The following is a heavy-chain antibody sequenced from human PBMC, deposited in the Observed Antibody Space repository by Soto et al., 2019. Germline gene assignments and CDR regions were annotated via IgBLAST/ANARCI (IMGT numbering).Heavy chain of an antibody. J-gene: IGHJ4*02. D-gene: IGHD2-15*01. CDR2: IYYSGHT. CDR1: GGSITSGGYY. Sequence: QVQLQESGPGLVKPSQTLFLTCTVSGGSITSGGYYWNWIRQHPGKGLEWIGYIYYSGHTYYNPSLKSRLAISLDTSKNQFSLRLSAVTAADTAQFYCVREPPRYCNGSRCLYYFDHWGQGARVTVSS. V-gene: IGHV4-31*03. CDR3: VREPPRYCNGSRCLYYFDH.